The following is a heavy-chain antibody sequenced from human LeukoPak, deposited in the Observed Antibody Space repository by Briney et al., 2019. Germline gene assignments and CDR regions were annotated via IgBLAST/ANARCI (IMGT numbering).Heavy chain of an antibody. Sequence: ASVKVSCKASGYTFTGYYMHWVRQAPGQGLEWMGWINPNRGGTNNAQKFRGRVTMTRDPSISTAYMELSRLRSDDTGVYYCAREWPYYYGSGSGMDVWGQGTTVTVS. CDR1: GYTFTGYY. CDR3: AREWPYYYGSGSGMDV. J-gene: IGHJ6*02. V-gene: IGHV1-2*02. CDR2: INPNRGGT. D-gene: IGHD3-10*01.